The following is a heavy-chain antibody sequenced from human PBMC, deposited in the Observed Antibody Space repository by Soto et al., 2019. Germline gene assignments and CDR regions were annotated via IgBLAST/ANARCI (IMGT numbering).Heavy chain of an antibody. J-gene: IGHJ4*02. CDR3: ARVGPSDYSNFEY. Sequence: KSSETLSLTCAVSGYSISSGHYWAWIRQPPGKGLEWIGSFYYTGSSYYNPSLKSRVSISVDTSKNQISLKLRFVTAADTAVYFCARVGPSDYSNFEYWGQGRLVTVSS. D-gene: IGHD4-4*01. CDR1: GYSISSGHY. V-gene: IGHV4-38-2*01. CDR2: FYYTGSS.